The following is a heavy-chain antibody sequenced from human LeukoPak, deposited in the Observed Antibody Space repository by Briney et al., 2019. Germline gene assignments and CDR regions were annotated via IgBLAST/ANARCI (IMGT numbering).Heavy chain of an antibody. J-gene: IGHJ4*02. Sequence: SETLSLTCTVSGGSFSNSLYYWSWIRQPPGKGLEWIGSISYIGATAYNPSLRSRVTISVDTSKNQFSLQLNSVTPEDTAVYYCAKDCGTGPFACSHWGQGTLVTVSS. D-gene: IGHD2-15*01. CDR2: ISYIGAT. CDR1: GGSFSNSLYY. V-gene: IGHV4-39*02. CDR3: AKDCGTGPFACSH.